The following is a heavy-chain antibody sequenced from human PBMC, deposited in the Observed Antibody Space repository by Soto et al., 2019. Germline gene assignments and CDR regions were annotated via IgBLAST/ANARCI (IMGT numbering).Heavy chain of an antibody. CDR2: IYSGGVT. CDR1: GLTVKNYQ. J-gene: IGHJ6*02. CDR3: ARDPSTTGYYGLDV. V-gene: IGHV3-53*01. Sequence: PGGSLRLSCAASGLTVKNYQMNWVRQAPGKGLEWVSVIYSGGVTYYPDSVKGRFTTIRDTSKNTVYLQMNSLRADDTAMYYCARDPSTTGYYGLDVWGQGTTVTVSS.